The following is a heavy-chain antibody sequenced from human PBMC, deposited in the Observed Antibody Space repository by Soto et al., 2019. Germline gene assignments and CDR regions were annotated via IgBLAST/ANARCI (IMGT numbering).Heavy chain of an antibody. Sequence: ASVKVSCKVSGYTLTELSMHWVRQAPGKGLEWMGGFDPEDGEIIYAQKFQGRVSMTEDTSTSTAYMELSSLRSEDTAVYYCARGGLEYDILTGYYLGFDYWGQGTLVTVSS. CDR3: ARGGLEYDILTGYYLGFDY. CDR1: GYTLTELS. CDR2: FDPEDGEI. D-gene: IGHD3-9*01. J-gene: IGHJ4*02. V-gene: IGHV1-24*01.